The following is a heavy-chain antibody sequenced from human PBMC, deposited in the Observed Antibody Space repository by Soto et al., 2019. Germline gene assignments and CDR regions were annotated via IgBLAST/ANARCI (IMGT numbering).Heavy chain of an antibody. CDR3: ARHRFNYYYDTVYYYFDY. V-gene: IGHV1-18*04. J-gene: IGHJ4*02. Sequence: ASVKVSCKASGYSFTSYGISWVRQAPGQGPEWMGWISGHNGNTNHPQSLQGRVTMTTDTSRNTAYMELRSLRSDDTAVYYCARHRFNYYYDTVYYYFDYWGQGTLVTVSS. CDR1: GYSFTSYG. CDR2: ISGHNGNT. D-gene: IGHD3-22*01.